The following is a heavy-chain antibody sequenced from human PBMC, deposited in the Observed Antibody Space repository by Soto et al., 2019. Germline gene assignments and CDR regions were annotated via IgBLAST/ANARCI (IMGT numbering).Heavy chain of an antibody. CDR2: IYSGGRT. Sequence: GGSLRLSCAASEFSLSSNYMCWVRHCPGKGMEWVSAIYSGGRTYYADSVKGRFSISRDNSKNTLYLQMNSLRAEDTAVDYCARDQRIYYRSGTHYDHYSGHGGLVIV. V-gene: IGHV3-66*01. CDR3: ARDQRIYYRSGTHYDHY. D-gene: IGHD3-10*01. CDR1: EFSLSSNY. J-gene: IGHJ4*01.